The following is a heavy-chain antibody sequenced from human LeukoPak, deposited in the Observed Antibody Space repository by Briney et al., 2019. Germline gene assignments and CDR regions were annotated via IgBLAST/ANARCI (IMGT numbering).Heavy chain of an antibody. CDR2: IGSSGDST. J-gene: IGHJ3*02. D-gene: IGHD2-15*01. V-gene: IGHV3-23*01. CDR1: GFIFSTYA. CDR3: ARVKYCSAGSCYAAFDI. Sequence: GGSLRLSCAASGFIFSTYAMNWVRQAPGKGLEWASAIGSSGDSTYYADSVKGRFTISRDNSKNTLYLQMNSLRAEDTAVYYCARVKYCSAGSCYAAFDIWGQGTMVTVSS.